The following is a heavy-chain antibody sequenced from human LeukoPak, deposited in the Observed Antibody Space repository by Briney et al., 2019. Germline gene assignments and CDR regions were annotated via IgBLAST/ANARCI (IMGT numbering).Heavy chain of an antibody. CDR2: ISGSGGST. CDR1: GFTFSSYA. J-gene: IGHJ5*02. CDR3: AKGRSSGSYYNWFDP. D-gene: IGHD1-26*01. V-gene: IGHV3-23*01. Sequence: GGSLRLSCAASGFTFSSYAMSWVRQAPGKGLEWVSAISGSGGSTYYADSVKGRFTISRDTSKNTLYLQMNSLRAEDTAVYYCAKGRSSGSYYNWFDPWGQGTLVTVSS.